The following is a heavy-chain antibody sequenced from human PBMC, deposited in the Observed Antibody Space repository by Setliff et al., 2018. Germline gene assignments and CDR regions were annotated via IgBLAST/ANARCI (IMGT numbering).Heavy chain of an antibody. CDR2: IYYSGST. CDR1: GGSISSHY. J-gene: IGHJ4*02. D-gene: IGHD6-13*01. Sequence: SETLSLTCTVSGGSISSHYWSWIRQPPGKGLEWIGYIYYSGSTNYNPSLKSRVTISLDTSKNQFSLKLSSVTAADTAVYYCARGGSWYGSSFDSWGQGRLVTVSS. V-gene: IGHV4-59*11. CDR3: ARGGSWYGSSFDS.